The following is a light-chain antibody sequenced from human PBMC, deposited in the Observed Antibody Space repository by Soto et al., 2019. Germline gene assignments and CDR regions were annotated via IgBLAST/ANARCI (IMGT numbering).Light chain of an antibody. CDR1: QSILYSSNNQNY. J-gene: IGKJ1*01. CDR3: LQYYTTPSWT. CDR2: WAS. V-gene: IGKV4-1*01. Sequence: DIVMTQSPDSLAVSLGERATIHCTSSQSILYSSNNQNYLAWYQQKPGQPPKLLIYWASTRESGVPDRFSGSGSGTDFTLTISSLQAEDVAVYYCLQYYTTPSWTFGQGTKVDIK.